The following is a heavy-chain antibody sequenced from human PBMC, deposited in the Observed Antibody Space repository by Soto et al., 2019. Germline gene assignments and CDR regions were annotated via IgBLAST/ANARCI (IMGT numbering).Heavy chain of an antibody. V-gene: IGHV3-33*01. Sequence: CLRLSCPVSGFTLSNQGIGWVRHAPGQGLEWVAPIWSDGGNKYYADFVKGRFTISRDTSENTVYLQMISVRAEDSAVYYCARDRYSNPNPGMDVWGQGTTVTVSS. CDR3: ARDRYSNPNPGMDV. J-gene: IGHJ6*02. CDR1: GFTLSNQG. CDR2: IWSDGGNK. D-gene: IGHD4-4*01.